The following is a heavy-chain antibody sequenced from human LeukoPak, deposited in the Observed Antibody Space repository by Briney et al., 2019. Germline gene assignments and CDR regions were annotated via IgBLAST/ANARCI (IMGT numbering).Heavy chain of an antibody. J-gene: IGHJ5*02. CDR2: ISSSSSFL. V-gene: IGHV3-21*01. CDR3: ARAREYCSGGSCWFDP. CDR1: GFTFSTYS. D-gene: IGHD2-15*01. Sequence: GSLRLSCAASGFTFSTYSMNWVRQAPGKGPEWVSSISSSSSFLFYADSVKGRFTISRDNAKNSLYLQMNSLKAEDTAVYYCARAREYCSGGSCWFDPWGQGTLVTVSS.